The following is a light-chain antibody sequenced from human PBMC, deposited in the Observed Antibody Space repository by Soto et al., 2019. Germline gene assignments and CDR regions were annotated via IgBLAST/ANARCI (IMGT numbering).Light chain of an antibody. J-gene: IGKJ5*01. CDR1: ESISRH. Sequence: DIQMTQSPSSLSASVGDRVTITCRASESISRHLNWYQQKPGKAPNLLIYAASTLQNGVPSGFSGSGSGTDFTLTISSLQPEDFATYYCQQSYSTLSISFGQGTRLEIK. CDR2: AAS. V-gene: IGKV1-39*01. CDR3: QQSYSTLSIS.